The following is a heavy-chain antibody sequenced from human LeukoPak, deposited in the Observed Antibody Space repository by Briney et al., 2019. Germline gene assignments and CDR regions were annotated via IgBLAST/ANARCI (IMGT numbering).Heavy chain of an antibody. Sequence: PGGSLRLSCAASGFTFSSYAMSWVRQAPGKGLEWVSTISGSGGSTYYADSVKGRFTISRDNSKNTLFLQMNSLRAEDTAVYYCAKVPPPFCGGDCFPFDYWGQGTLVTVSS. CDR2: ISGSGGST. D-gene: IGHD2-21*01. CDR3: AKVPPPFCGGDCFPFDY. J-gene: IGHJ4*02. CDR1: GFTFSSYA. V-gene: IGHV3-23*01.